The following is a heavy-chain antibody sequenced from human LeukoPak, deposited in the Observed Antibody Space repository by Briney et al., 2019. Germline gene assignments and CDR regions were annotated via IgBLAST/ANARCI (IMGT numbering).Heavy chain of an antibody. CDR1: GGTYSSYA. CDR3: ARAGVNDYGGKSLAFDI. CDR2: IIPIFGTA. J-gene: IGHJ3*02. V-gene: IGHV1-69*05. Sequence: SVKVSCKASGGTYSSYAISWVRQAPGQGLEWMGRIIPIFGTANYAQKFQGRVTITTDESTSTAYMELSSLRSEDTAVYYCARAGVNDYGGKSLAFDIWGQGTMVTVSS. D-gene: IGHD4-23*01.